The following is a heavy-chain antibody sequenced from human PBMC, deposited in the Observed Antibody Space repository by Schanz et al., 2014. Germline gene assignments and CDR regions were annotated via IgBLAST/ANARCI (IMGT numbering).Heavy chain of an antibody. CDR1: GFTVSSNY. CDR2: ISGRGGRT. J-gene: IGHJ4*02. V-gene: IGHV3-23*04. CDR3: ARGSGTFDS. D-gene: IGHD3-3*01. Sequence: EVQLVESGGGLVQPGGSLRLSCAASGFTVSSNYMSWVRQAPGKGLEWVSAISGRGGRTYYADSVKGRFTISRDNSDNTLYLQMNNLRAEDTAVYYCARGSGTFDSWGQGTRVTVSA.